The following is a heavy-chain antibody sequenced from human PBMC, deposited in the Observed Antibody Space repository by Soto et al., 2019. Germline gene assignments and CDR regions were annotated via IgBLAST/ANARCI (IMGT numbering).Heavy chain of an antibody. CDR2: INSDGSST. CDR1: GFTFSSYW. CDR3: AREGSSSWYYFDY. V-gene: IGHV3-74*01. Sequence: GGSLRLSCAASGFTFSSYWMHWVRQAPGKGLVWVSRINSDGSSTSYADSVKGRFTISRDNAKNTLYLQMNSLRAEDTAVYYCAREGSSSWYYFDYWGQGTLVTVSS. J-gene: IGHJ4*02. D-gene: IGHD6-13*01.